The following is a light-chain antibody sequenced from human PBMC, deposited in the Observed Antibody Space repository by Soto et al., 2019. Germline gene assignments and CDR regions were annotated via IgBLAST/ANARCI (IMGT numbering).Light chain of an antibody. CDR2: AAS. CDR3: QQSYSTPPWT. CDR1: QSINSF. Sequence: DIQMTQSPSSLSASVGDRVTITCRASQSINSFLNWYQQKPGKAPKLLIYAASSLESGVPSRFSGSGSGIDFTLTISSLQPEDFATYYCQQSYSTPPWTFGQETKVEIK. V-gene: IGKV1-39*01. J-gene: IGKJ1*01.